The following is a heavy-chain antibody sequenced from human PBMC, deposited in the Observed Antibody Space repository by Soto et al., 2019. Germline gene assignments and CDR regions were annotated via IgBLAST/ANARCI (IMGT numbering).Heavy chain of an antibody. CDR2: INVGSGNT. Sequence: ASVKVSCKAAGYTFSAYTMNWVRQAPGQSLEWMGWINVGSGNTRYSQNFQGRVSITRDTSASTVYMELTGLKSEDTAMYYCARDTETLGPRANDALDIWGQGTMVTVSS. CDR3: ARDTETLGPRANDALDI. D-gene: IGHD3-3*02. CDR1: GYTFSAYT. V-gene: IGHV1-3*01. J-gene: IGHJ3*02.